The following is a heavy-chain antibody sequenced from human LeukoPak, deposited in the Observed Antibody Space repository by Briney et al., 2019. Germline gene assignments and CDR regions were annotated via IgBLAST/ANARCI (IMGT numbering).Heavy chain of an antibody. Sequence: PGGSLRLSCAAPGFTVSSNYMSWVRQAPGKGLEWVSVIYSGGSTYYADSVKGRFTISRDNSKNTLYLQMNSLRAEDTAVYYCARDHRLGYFDYWGQGTLVTVSS. J-gene: IGHJ4*02. CDR1: GFTVSSNY. CDR2: IYSGGST. CDR3: ARDHRLGYFDY. V-gene: IGHV3-66*02.